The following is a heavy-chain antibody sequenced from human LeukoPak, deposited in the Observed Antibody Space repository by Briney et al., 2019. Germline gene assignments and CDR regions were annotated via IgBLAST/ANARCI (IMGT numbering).Heavy chain of an antibody. CDR1: GFTFSSYA. Sequence: GGSLRLSCIASGFTFSSYAMSWVRQAPGKGLEWVAFIRYDGSDKSYADSVKGRFTISRDNSENTLYLQINSLRVEDTAVYYCAKDAPTTGYHLDSWGQGTLVTVSS. D-gene: IGHD1-1*01. V-gene: IGHV3-30*02. J-gene: IGHJ4*02. CDR2: IRYDGSDK. CDR3: AKDAPTTGYHLDS.